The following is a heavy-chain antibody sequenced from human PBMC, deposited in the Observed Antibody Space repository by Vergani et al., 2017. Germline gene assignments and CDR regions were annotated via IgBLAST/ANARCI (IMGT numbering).Heavy chain of an antibody. CDR1: GGSISSGGYY. CDR2: TYYSGRT. Sequence: QVQLQESGPGLVQPSQTLSLTCTVSGGSISSGGYYWSWLRLHKGKGLEWIRYTYYSGRTYYNPSLKSGVTISVDTSKNQFALKLSSVTAADTAVYCCARDASVPGCINWFDPWGQGTLVTVSS. D-gene: IGHD2-2*01. V-gene: IGHV4-31*03. J-gene: IGHJ5*02. CDR3: ARDASVPGCINWFDP.